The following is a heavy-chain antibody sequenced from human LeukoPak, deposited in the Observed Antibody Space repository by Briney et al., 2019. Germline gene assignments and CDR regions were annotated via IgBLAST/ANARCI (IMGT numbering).Heavy chain of an antibody. CDR3: AKGRRISLINHFNF. CDR2: ISWNSGSI. V-gene: IGHV3-9*01. CDR1: GFTFNDYA. J-gene: IGHJ4*02. Sequence: GGSLRLSCAASGFTFNDYAMHWGRQAPGKGLEWVSGISWNSGSIGYADSVKGRFTISRDNAKNSLFLQMNSLRAEDTALYYCAKGRRISLINHFNFWGQGTLVTVSS. D-gene: IGHD3-10*01.